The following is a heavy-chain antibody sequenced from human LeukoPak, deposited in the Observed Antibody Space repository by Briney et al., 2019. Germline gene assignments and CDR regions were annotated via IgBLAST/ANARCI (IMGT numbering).Heavy chain of an antibody. V-gene: IGHV1-8*02. CDR1: GYTFTGYY. Sequence: ASVKVSCKASGYTFTGYYMHWVRQATGQGLEWMGWMNPNRGNTGYAQKFQGRVTMTRNTSISTAYMELSSLRSEDTAVYYCARGTDSGSYSDAFDIWGQGTMVTVSS. CDR2: MNPNRGNT. CDR3: ARGTDSGSYSDAFDI. D-gene: IGHD1-26*01. J-gene: IGHJ3*02.